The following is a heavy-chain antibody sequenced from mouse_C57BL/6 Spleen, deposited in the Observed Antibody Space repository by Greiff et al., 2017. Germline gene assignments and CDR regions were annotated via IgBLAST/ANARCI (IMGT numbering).Heavy chain of an antibody. V-gene: IGHV1-61*01. CDR3: ARRLYYGSSYGY. D-gene: IGHD1-1*01. Sequence: QVQLQQPGAELVRPGSSVKLSCKASGYTFTSYWMDWVKQRPGQGLEWIGNIYPSDSETHYNQKFKDKATLTVDKSSSTAYMQLSSLTSEDSAVYYCARRLYYGSSYGYWGQGTTLTVSS. CDR2: IYPSDSET. CDR1: GYTFTSYW. J-gene: IGHJ2*01.